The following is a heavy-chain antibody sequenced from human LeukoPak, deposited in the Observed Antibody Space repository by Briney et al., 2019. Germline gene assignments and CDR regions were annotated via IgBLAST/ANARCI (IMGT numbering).Heavy chain of an antibody. J-gene: IGHJ5*02. V-gene: IGHV1-18*01. CDR1: GYTFTSYG. CDR2: ISAYNGNT. CDR3: ARGEVWFGELPNANWFDP. Sequence: GASVKVSCKASGYTFTSYGISWVRQAPGQGLEWMGWISAYNGNTNYAQKLQGRVTMTTDTSTSTAYMELRSLRSDDTAVYYCARGEVWFGELPNANWFDPWGQGTLVTVSS. D-gene: IGHD3-10*01.